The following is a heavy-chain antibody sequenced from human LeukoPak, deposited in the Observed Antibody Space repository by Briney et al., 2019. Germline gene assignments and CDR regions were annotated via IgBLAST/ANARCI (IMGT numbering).Heavy chain of an antibody. J-gene: IGHJ4*02. CDR2: INPNSGGT. CDR1: GYTFTGYY. D-gene: IGHD3-3*01. V-gene: IGHV1-2*02. Sequence: ASVKVSCKASGYTFTGYYMHWVRQAPGQGLEWMGWINPNSGGTNYAQKFQGRVTMTRDTSISTAYMELSRLRSEDTAVYYCARGSVNDFWSGYPAYWGQGTLVTVSS. CDR3: ARGSVNDFWSGYPAY.